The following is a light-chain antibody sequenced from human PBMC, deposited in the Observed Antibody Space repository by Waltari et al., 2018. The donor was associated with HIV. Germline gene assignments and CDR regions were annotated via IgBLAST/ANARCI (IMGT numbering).Light chain of an antibody. J-gene: IGLJ1*01. CDR2: DVS. Sequence: PGQPITISCTGASSDVGDSNYVSWYQQHPGKAPKLMIYDVSNRPSGVSNRFSGSKSGNTASLTISGLQAEDEADYYCSSYTGSSTLGVFGTGTRVTVL. CDR3: SSYTGSSTLGV. V-gene: IGLV2-14*03. CDR1: SSDVGDSNY.